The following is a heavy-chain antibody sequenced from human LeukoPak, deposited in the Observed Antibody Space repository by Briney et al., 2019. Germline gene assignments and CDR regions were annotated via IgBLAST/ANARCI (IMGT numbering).Heavy chain of an antibody. CDR1: EFTFSDYY. CDR3: AREGGNWGEGYFDY. D-gene: IGHD7-27*01. J-gene: IGHJ4*02. Sequence: GGSLRLSCAASEFTFSDYYMSWIRQVPGKGLEWVSYISGSSSTMYYANSVKGRFTISRDNAKNLLYLQMNSLRAKDTTVYYGAREGGNWGEGYFDYWGQGTLVTVSS. CDR2: ISGSSSTM. V-gene: IGHV3-11*01.